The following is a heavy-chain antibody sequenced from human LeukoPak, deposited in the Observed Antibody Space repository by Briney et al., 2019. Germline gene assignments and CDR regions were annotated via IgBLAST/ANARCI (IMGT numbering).Heavy chain of an antibody. J-gene: IGHJ4*02. CDR1: GGSISSYY. Sequence: SETLSLTCTVSGGSISSYYWSWIRQPPGKGLEWIWYIYYSGSTNYSPSLKSRVTISVDTSKNQFSLKLSSVTAADTAVYYCARLSYDTSGYWPDYFDYWGQGTLVTVSS. CDR3: ARLSYDTSGYWPDYFDY. D-gene: IGHD3-22*01. CDR2: IYYSGST. V-gene: IGHV4-59*08.